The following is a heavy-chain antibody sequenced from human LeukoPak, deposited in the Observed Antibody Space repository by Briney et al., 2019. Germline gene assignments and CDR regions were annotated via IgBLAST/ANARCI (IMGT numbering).Heavy chain of an antibody. CDR1: GYTLTNYG. CDR3: ARDTNSAGDLTWFDP. D-gene: IGHD2-2*01. J-gene: IGHJ5*02. V-gene: IGHV1-18*04. Sequence: ASVKVCCKASGYTLTNYGVTWVRQAPGQGLDLILWISAYNGDRNYVQKFQGRVTMTTDTSTSTAYMELRNLTSDDSATYYCARDTNSAGDLTWFDPWGQGTLVTVFS. CDR2: ISAYNGDR.